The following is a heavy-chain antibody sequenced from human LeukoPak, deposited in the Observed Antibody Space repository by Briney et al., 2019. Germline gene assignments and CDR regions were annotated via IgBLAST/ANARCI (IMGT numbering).Heavy chain of an antibody. D-gene: IGHD6-19*01. CDR1: GFTFDDYG. V-gene: IGHV3-20*04. CDR2: INWNGGST. Sequence: GGSLRLSCAVSGFTFDDYGMSWVRQAPGKGLECVSGINWNGGSTGYVDSVKGRFTISRDNAKNSLHLQMNSLRAEDTALYYCARDISSGWYFDYWGQGTLVTVSS. CDR3: ARDISSGWYFDY. J-gene: IGHJ4*02.